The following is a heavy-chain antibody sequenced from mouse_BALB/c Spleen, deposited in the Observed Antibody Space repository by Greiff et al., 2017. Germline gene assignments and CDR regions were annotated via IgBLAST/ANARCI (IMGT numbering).Heavy chain of an antibody. D-gene: IGHD2-4*01. CDR2: IWSGGST. CDR1: GFSLTSYG. V-gene: IGHV2-2*02. Sequence: VQLVESGPGLVQPSQSLSITCTVSGFSLTSYGVHWVRQSPGKGLEWLGVIWSGGSTDYNAAFISRLSISKDNSKSQVFFKMNSLQANDTAIYYCARSTTMITTRGAFAYWGQGTLVTVSA. J-gene: IGHJ3*01. CDR3: ARSTTMITTRGAFAY.